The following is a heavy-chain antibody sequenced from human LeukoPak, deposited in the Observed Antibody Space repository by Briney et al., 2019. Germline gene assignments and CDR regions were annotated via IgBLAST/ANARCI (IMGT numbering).Heavy chain of an antibody. CDR3: ARDLRYFAWPGDY. CDR2: INPNSGGT. D-gene: IGHD3-9*01. J-gene: IGHJ4*02. Sequence: ASVKVSCKASGYTFTGYYMHWVRQAPGQGLEWMGWINPNSGGTNYAQKFQGRVTMTRDTSISTAYMELSRLRSDDTAVYYCARDLRYFAWPGDYWGQGTLVTVSS. V-gene: IGHV1-2*02. CDR1: GYTFTGYY.